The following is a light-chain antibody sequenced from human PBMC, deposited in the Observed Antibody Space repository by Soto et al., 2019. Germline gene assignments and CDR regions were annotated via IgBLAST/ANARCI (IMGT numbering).Light chain of an antibody. Sequence: QSALTQPASVSGSPGQSITISCTGTSSDVGGYNYVSWYQQHPGKAPKLMISAVSDRPSWVSNRFSGSKSGNTASLTISGLQPEDEADYYCSSYTSSGTYLFGTGTKLTVL. CDR3: SSYTSSGTYL. CDR2: AVS. V-gene: IGLV2-14*01. J-gene: IGLJ1*01. CDR1: SSDVGGYNY.